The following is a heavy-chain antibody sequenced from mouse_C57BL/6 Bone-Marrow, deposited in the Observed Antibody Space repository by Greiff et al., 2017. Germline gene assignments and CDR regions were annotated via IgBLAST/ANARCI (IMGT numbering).Heavy chain of an antibody. V-gene: IGHV1-5*01. Sequence: VQLQQSGTVLARPGASVKMSCKTSGYTFTSYCMHWIKQRPGQGLEWIGAIYPGNSDTSYNQKFKGKAKLTAVTSASTAYMQLSSLTKEDSAVYCCTKLQGLDYWGQGTTLTVSS. CDR1: GYTFTSYC. D-gene: IGHD3-3*01. J-gene: IGHJ2*01. CDR2: IYPGNSDT. CDR3: TKLQGLDY.